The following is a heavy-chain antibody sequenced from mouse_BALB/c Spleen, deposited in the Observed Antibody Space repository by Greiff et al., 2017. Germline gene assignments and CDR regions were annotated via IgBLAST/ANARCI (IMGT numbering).Heavy chain of an antibody. J-gene: IGHJ3*01. CDR2: ISSGSSTI. CDR1: GFTFSSFG. Sequence: EVQVVESGGGLVQPGGSRKLSCAASGFTFSSFGMHWVRQAPEKGLEWVAYISSGSSTIYYADTVKGRFTISRDNPKNTLFLQMTSLRSEDTAMYYCARDSSGYFAYWGQGTLVTVSA. CDR3: ARDSSGYFAY. D-gene: IGHD3-2*01. V-gene: IGHV5-17*02.